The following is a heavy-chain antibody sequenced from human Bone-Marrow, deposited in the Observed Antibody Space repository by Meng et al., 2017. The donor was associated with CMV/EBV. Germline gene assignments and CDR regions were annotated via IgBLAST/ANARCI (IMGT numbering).Heavy chain of an antibody. CDR3: AKDSEAMLSGEQQLTH. Sequence: GESLKISCTGSGFTFSSYWMSRVRQAPGKGLERVSAISGSGGSTYYADSVKGRFTISRDNSKNTLYLQMNSLRAEDTAVYYGAKDSEAMLSGEQQLTHWGQGTLVTVSS. D-gene: IGHD6-13*01. CDR2: ISGSGGST. V-gene: IGHV3-23*01. CDR1: GFTFSSYW. J-gene: IGHJ4*02.